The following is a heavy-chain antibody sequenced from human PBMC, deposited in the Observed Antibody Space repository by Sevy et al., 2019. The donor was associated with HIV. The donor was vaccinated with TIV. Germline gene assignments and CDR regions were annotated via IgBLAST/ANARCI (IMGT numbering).Heavy chain of an antibody. CDR3: ARSPPVVVVPGAPSWFDP. D-gene: IGHD2-2*01. Sequence: SETLSLTCAVHDGYLSGYYWNWIRQLPGKGLEWIGEINESGITYYNPSLKSRVTISVDTSKKQFSLKLNSVTAAATAVYFCARSPPVVVVPGAPSWFDPWGQGTLVTVSS. CDR1: DGYLSGYY. CDR2: INESGIT. V-gene: IGHV4-34*01. J-gene: IGHJ5*02.